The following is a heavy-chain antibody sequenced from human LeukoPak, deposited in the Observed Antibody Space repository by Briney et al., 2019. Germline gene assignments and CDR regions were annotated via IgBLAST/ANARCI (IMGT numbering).Heavy chain of an antibody. J-gene: IGHJ3*02. Sequence: GGCLRLSCAASGFTFDDYAMHWVRQAPGKGLEWVSGISWNSGSIGYADSVKGRFTISRDNAKNSLYLQMNSLRAEDTALYYCAKESEYSSSSYAFDIWGQGTMVTVSS. D-gene: IGHD6-6*01. CDR2: ISWNSGSI. CDR1: GFTFDDYA. CDR3: AKESEYSSSSYAFDI. V-gene: IGHV3-9*01.